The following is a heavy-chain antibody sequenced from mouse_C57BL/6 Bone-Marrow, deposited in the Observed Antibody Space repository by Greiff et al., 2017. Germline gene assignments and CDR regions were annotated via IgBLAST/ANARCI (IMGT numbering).Heavy chain of an antibody. CDR2: INPSNGGT. J-gene: IGHJ2*01. CDR1: GYTFTSYW. CDR3: ARSAIYYDYDGDYFDY. V-gene: IGHV1-53*01. Sequence: VQLQQPGTELVKPGASVKLSCKASGYTFTSYWMHWVKQRPGQGLEWIGNINPSNGGTNYNEKFKSKATLTVDKSSSTAYIQLSSLTSEDSAVYYCARSAIYYDYDGDYFDYWGQGTTLTVSS. D-gene: IGHD2-4*01.